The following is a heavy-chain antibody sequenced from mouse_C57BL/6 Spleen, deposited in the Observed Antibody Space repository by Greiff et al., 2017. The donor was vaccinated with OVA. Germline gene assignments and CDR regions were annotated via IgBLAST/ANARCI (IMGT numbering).Heavy chain of an antibody. CDR3: ARGDYYYGSSWYFDV. V-gene: IGHV3-6*01. D-gene: IGHD1-1*01. CDR1: GYSITSGYY. Sequence: EVQLQESGPGLVKPSQSLSLTCSVTGYSITSGYYWNWIRQFPGNKLEWMGYISYDGSNNYNPSLKNRISITRDTSKNQFFLKLNSVTTEDTATYDCARGDYYYGSSWYFDVGGTGTTVTVSS. CDR2: ISYDGSN. J-gene: IGHJ1*03.